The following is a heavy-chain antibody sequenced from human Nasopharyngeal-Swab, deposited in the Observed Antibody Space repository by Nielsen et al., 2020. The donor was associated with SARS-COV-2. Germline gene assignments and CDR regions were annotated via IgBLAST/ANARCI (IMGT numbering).Heavy chain of an antibody. V-gene: IGHV1-18*01. J-gene: IGHJ6*02. CDR2: ISVYNGDT. Sequence: VSVKVSCKASGYTLSNYGISWVRQTPGQGLEWMGWISVYNGDTNYAQKFQGRVTMTIDTSTSTAYMELRSLRPDDTAVYFCAREIFSGYCSGTRCYGVTYYGMDVWGQGTTVTVSS. D-gene: IGHD2-15*01. CDR1: GYTLSNYG. CDR3: AREIFSGYCSGTRCYGVTYYGMDV.